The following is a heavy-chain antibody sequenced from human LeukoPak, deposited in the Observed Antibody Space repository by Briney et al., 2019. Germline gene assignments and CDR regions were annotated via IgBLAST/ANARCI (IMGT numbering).Heavy chain of an antibody. CDR3: ARDGVVGATSTFDC. D-gene: IGHD1-26*01. V-gene: IGHV3-23*01. CDR1: GFTFSSYA. Sequence: PGGSLRLSCAASGFTFSSYAMSWVRQAPGKGLEWVSTISGSGGSTYYADSVKGRFTISRDNAKNSLYLQMYSLRAEDTAVYYRARDGVVGATSTFDCWGQGTLVTVSS. CDR2: ISGSGGST. J-gene: IGHJ4*02.